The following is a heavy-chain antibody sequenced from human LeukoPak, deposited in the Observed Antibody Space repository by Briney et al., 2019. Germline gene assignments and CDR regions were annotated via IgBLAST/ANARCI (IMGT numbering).Heavy chain of an antibody. Sequence: PSETLSLTCTVSGGSISSYYWSWIRQPPGKGLEWIGYTYYSGSTNYNPSLKSRVTISVDTSKNQFSLKLSSVTAADTAVYYCASSGSYPPWDYWGQGTLVTVSS. CDR2: TYYSGST. V-gene: IGHV4-59*01. CDR3: ASSGSYPPWDY. D-gene: IGHD3-10*01. CDR1: GGSISSYY. J-gene: IGHJ4*02.